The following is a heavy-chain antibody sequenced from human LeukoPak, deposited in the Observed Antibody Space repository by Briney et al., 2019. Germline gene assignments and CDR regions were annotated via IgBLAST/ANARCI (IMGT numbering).Heavy chain of an antibody. CDR2: INWNGGST. J-gene: IGHJ3*02. D-gene: IGHD3-22*01. CDR1: GFTFSAYG. CDR3: ARDVRAADSSGYVKWGAFDI. Sequence: GGSLRLSCAASGFTFSAYGMSWVRQAPGKGLEWVSGINWNGGSTGYADSVKGRFTISRDNAKNSLYLQMNSLRAEDTALYYCARDVRAADSSGYVKWGAFDIWGQGTMVTVSS. V-gene: IGHV3-20*04.